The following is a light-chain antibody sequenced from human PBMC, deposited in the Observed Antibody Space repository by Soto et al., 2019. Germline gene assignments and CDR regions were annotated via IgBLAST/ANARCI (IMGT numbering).Light chain of an antibody. V-gene: IGKV3-15*01. CDR2: GAS. CDR1: QSVSNN. J-gene: IGKJ1*01. CDR3: QQYNNWWT. Sequence: EIVMTQSPATLSVSPGERVTLSCRASQSVSNNLAWYQQKPGQAPRLLIYGASTRATGIPARFSGSGSGTEFTLTISSLQFDDSAVYYCQQYNNWWTFGQGTKVDIK.